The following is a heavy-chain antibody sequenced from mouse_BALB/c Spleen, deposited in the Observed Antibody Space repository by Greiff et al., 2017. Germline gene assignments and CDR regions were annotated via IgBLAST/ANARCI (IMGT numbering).Heavy chain of an antibody. Sequence: VQLQQSGAELARPGASVKMSCKASGYTFTTFTIHWLKQRPGQALEWIAYIIPGSAYTNYNQKFKDKATLTADKSSSTVYMQLSSLTSEDSAVFYCAREQGGYPMDYWGQGTSVTVSS. CDR1: GYTFTTFT. V-gene: IGHV1-4*01. CDR2: IIPGSAYT. J-gene: IGHJ4*01. CDR3: AREQGGYPMDY.